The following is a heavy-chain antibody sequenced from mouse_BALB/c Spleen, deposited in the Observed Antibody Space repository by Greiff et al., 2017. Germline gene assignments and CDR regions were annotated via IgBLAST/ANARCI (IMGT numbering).Heavy chain of an antibody. CDR1: GYAFSSYW. V-gene: IGHV1-80*01. D-gene: IGHD3-1*01. J-gene: IGHJ3*01. CDR3: ARWEQLGLRGFAY. CDR2: IYPGDGDT. Sequence: QVQLQQSGAELVRPGSSVKISCKASGYAFSSYWMNWVKQRPGQGLEWIGQIYPGDGDTNYNGKFKGKATLTADKSSSTAYMQLSSLTSEDSAVYFCARWEQLGLRGFAYWGQGTLVTVSA.